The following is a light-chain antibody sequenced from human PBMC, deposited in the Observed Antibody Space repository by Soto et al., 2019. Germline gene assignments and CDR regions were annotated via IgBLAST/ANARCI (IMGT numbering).Light chain of an antibody. CDR2: DDS. CDR3: PVWDSSSDHVV. V-gene: IGLV3-21*02. J-gene: IGLJ2*01. CDR1: NIGSKS. Sequence: SYELTQPPSVSVAPGQTARITCGGNNIGSKSVHWYQQKPGQAPVVVVYDDSDRPSGIPERFSGSNSGNTATLTISRVEAGDEADYYCPVWDSSSDHVVFGGGTKVTVL.